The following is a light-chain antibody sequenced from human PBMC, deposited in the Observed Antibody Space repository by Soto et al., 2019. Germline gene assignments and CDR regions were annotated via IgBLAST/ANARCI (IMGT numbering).Light chain of an antibody. J-gene: IGKJ1*01. CDR3: QHYNNWPPWT. CDR1: QSVSSN. V-gene: IGKV3-15*01. CDR2: GAS. Sequence: EIVMTQSPATLSVSPGERATLSCRASQSVSSNLAWYQQKPGQAPRLLIYGASTRATGIPARFSGSGSGTEFKLTISSLQSEDFAVYYCQHYNNWPPWTFGQGTKVDI.